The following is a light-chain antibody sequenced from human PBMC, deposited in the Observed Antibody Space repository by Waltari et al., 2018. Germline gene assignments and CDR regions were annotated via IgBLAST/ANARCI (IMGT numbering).Light chain of an antibody. CDR1: ISEVGGYRF. CDR3: SSYTSNSVL. Sequence: QSALTQPASVSGSPGQSITISCTVSISEVGGYRFVSWYQQHPDKAPKLMIYDFTNRPAGVSSRFSGSKSGNTASLTISGLQAEDEADYYCSSYTSNSVLFGGGTKLTVL. J-gene: IGLJ2*01. CDR2: DFT. V-gene: IGLV2-14*03.